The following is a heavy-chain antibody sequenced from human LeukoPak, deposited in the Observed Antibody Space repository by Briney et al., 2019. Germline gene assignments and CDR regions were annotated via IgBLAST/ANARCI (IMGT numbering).Heavy chain of an antibody. J-gene: IGHJ5*02. CDR2: INHSGST. D-gene: IGHD3-3*01. Sequence: PSETLSLTCTVSGYSISSGYYWGWIRQPPGKGLEWIGEINHSGSTNYNPSLKSRVTISVDTSKNQFSLKLSSVTAADTAVYYCARANTFHYREWWFDPWGQGTLVTVSS. CDR3: ARANTFHYREWWFDP. V-gene: IGHV4-38-2*02. CDR1: GYSISSGYY.